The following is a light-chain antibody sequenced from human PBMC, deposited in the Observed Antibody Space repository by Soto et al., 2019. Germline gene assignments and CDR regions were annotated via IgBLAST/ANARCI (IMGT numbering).Light chain of an antibody. CDR1: QSLSSW. CDR2: KAS. V-gene: IGKV1-5*03. J-gene: IGKJ5*01. Sequence: DIQMTHSPSTLSASVGDRVTITCRASQSLSSWLAWYQQKPGKAPKSLIYKASSLESGVPSRFSGSGSGTEFTLTISSLQPDDFATYYCQQYLSYPITFGQGTRLEIK. CDR3: QQYLSYPIT.